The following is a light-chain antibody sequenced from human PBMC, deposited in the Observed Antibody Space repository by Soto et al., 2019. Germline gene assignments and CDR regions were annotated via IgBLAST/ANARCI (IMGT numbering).Light chain of an antibody. CDR1: SSDVGGYNY. Sequence: QLVLTQPASVSGSPGQSITISCTGTSSDVGGYNYVSWYQQHPAKAPKLMIFEVRNRPSGVSYRFSGSRSGNTAYLTISGLQAEDEADYYCSSYASSTTVVFGGGTKLTVL. CDR3: SSYASSTTVV. J-gene: IGLJ2*01. CDR2: EVR. V-gene: IGLV2-14*01.